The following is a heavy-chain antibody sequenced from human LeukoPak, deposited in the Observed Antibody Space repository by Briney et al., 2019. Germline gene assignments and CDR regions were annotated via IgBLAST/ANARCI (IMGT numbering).Heavy chain of an antibody. D-gene: IGHD4-11*01. CDR1: GFTFSSYS. Sequence: PGGSLRLSCAASGFTFSSYSMNWVRQAPGKGLEWVSSIDTSSRYTYYADSVKGRFTISRDNAKNSLYLQMNSLRAEDTAVYYCAGPSTVTTEDGMDVWGQGTTVTVSS. V-gene: IGHV3-21*01. J-gene: IGHJ6*02. CDR3: AGPSTVTTEDGMDV. CDR2: IDTSSRYT.